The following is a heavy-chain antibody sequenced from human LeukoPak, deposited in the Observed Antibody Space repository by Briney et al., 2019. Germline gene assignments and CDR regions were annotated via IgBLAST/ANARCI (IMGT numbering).Heavy chain of an antibody. Sequence: PETLSLTCIVSGGSISSYYWSWIRQPPGKGLEWIGYIYYSGSTSYNPSLKSRVTISVDTSRNQFSLKLSSVTAADTAVYYCAGMIRGVPLDWFDPWGQGTLVTVSS. V-gene: IGHV4-59*08. CDR3: AGMIRGVPLDWFDP. D-gene: IGHD3-10*01. J-gene: IGHJ5*02. CDR1: GGSISSYY. CDR2: IYYSGST.